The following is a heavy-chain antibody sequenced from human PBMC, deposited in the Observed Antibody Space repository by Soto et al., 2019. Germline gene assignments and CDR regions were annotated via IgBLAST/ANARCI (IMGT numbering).Heavy chain of an antibody. Sequence: PGGSLRLSCAASGFTFSSHGMSWVRQAPGKGLEWIAGLSRGGVTTYYADSVKGRFTISRDNSKNTLDLIMNSLKVEDTALYYCAKDGQYRTDGFDVWGQGTMVTVSS. CDR2: LSRGGVTT. J-gene: IGHJ3*01. CDR3: AKDGQYRTDGFDV. V-gene: IGHV3-23*01. CDR1: GFTFSSHG. D-gene: IGHD6-6*01.